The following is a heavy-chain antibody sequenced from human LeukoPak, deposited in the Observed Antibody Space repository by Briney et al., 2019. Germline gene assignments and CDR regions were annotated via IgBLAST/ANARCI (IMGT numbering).Heavy chain of an antibody. V-gene: IGHV4-39*07. CDR2: IYYSGST. CDR1: GGSISSYY. CDR3: ARDRVYSSSWYFLYNWFDP. D-gene: IGHD6-13*01. Sequence: SETLSLTCTVSGGSISSYYWGWIRQPPGKGLEWIGSIYYSGSTYYNPSLKSRVTISVDTSKNQFSLKLSSVTAADTAVYYCARDRVYSSSWYFLYNWFDPWGQGTLVTVSS. J-gene: IGHJ5*02.